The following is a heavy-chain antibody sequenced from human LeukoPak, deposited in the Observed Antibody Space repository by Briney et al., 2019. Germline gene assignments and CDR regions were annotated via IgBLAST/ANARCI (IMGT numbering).Heavy chain of an antibody. Sequence: PGGSLRLSCAASGFTFVSYGMSWVRQAPGKGLEWVSSISGSGSYIYYADSLRGRFTISRDNAKNSLFLQMNSLRAEDTAVYYCARDALSDYVWGAFPNWGQGTLVTVSS. CDR1: GFTFVSYG. CDR3: ARDALSDYVWGAFPN. J-gene: IGHJ4*02. D-gene: IGHD3-16*01. CDR2: ISGSGSYI. V-gene: IGHV3-21*01.